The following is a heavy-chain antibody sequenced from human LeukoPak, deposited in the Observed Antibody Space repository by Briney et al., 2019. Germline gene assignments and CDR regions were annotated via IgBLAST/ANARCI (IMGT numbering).Heavy chain of an antibody. V-gene: IGHV3-23*01. CDR3: ARVITTISGPHGFDI. CDR2: ISGDGVSP. CDR1: GFTFNNYA. J-gene: IGHJ3*02. Sequence: GGSLRLSCAASGFTFNNYALTWVRQTPGKGLECVSAISGDGVSPYYADSVRGRFTISRDNSKNTLYLQMNSLTAEDTAVYYCARVITTISGPHGFDIWGRGTMVTVSS. D-gene: IGHD2-15*01.